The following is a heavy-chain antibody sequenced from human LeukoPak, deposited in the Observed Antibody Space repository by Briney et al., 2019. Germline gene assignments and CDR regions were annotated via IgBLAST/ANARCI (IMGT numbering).Heavy chain of an antibody. CDR2: ISSSSSYI. CDR3: ASYYDFWSGYYTYYFDY. Sequence: GGSLRLSCAASGFTFSSYSMNWVRQAPGKGLEWVSSISSSSSYIYYVDSVKGRFTISRDNAKNSLYLQMNSLRAEDTAVYYCASYYDFWSGYYTYYFDYWGQGTLVTVSS. CDR1: GFTFSSYS. J-gene: IGHJ4*02. D-gene: IGHD3-3*01. V-gene: IGHV3-21*01.